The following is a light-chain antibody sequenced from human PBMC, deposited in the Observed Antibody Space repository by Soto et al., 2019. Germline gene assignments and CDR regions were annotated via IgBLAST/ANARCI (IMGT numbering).Light chain of an antibody. CDR2: DAF. Sequence: DIQMTQSPSSLSASVGDRVTITCRASQSISSWLAWYQQKPGKAPKLLIFDAFSLESGVPSRFSGSRSGTEFTLTISSLQSDDYATYYCQQYNSYSPLTFGGGTKVEIK. CDR3: QQYNSYSPLT. J-gene: IGKJ4*01. CDR1: QSISSW. V-gene: IGKV1-5*01.